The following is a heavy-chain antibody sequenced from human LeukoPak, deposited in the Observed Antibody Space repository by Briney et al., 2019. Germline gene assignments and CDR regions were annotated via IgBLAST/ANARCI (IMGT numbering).Heavy chain of an antibody. CDR3: ARHAIYSGGYSHWFDP. D-gene: IGHD1-26*01. CDR2: IYYSGST. CDR1: GGSISSYY. Sequence: PSETLSLTCTVSGGSISSYYWSWIRQPPGQGLEWIAFIYYSGSTNYNPSLKSRASISVDTSKNLCSLRLSSVTAADTAVYYCARHAIYSGGYSHWFDPWGLGTLVTVSS. J-gene: IGHJ5*02. V-gene: IGHV4-59*08.